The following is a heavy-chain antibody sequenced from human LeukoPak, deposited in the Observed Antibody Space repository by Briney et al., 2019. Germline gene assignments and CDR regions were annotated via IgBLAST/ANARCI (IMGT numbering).Heavy chain of an antibody. Sequence: SETLSLTCTVSGGSISNYYWSWIRQPAGKGLEWIGRIHISGSTNYNPSLKSRITMSVDTSKDQFSLKLSSVTGADTAIYYCARGTERDRLRWIGYYFDYWGQGSLVTVSS. CDR2: IHISGST. J-gene: IGHJ4*02. V-gene: IGHV4-4*07. CDR3: ARGTERDRLRWIGYYFDY. CDR1: GGSISNYY. D-gene: IGHD4-23*01.